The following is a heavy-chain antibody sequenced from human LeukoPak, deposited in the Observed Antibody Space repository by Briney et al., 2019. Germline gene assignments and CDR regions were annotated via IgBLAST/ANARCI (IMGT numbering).Heavy chain of an antibody. CDR3: ARGGHDPGIPFDI. CDR1: GFTFSSYE. V-gene: IGHV3-48*03. CDR2: ISSRGSAI. D-gene: IGHD1-1*01. J-gene: IGHJ3*02. Sequence: GGSLRLSCAASGFTFSSYEMNWVRQAPGKGLEWVSYISSRGSAIYYADSVKGRFTISRDNAKNSLYLQMNSLRADDTAVYYCARGGHDPGIPFDIWGQGTMVAVSS.